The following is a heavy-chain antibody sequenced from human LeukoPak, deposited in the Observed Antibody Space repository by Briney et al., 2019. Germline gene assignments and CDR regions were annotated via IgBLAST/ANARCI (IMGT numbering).Heavy chain of an antibody. J-gene: IGHJ4*02. Sequence: RESLKISCKGSGYSFTSYWIGWVRQMPGKGLEWMGIIYPGDSATRYSPSFQGQVTISADKSISTAYLQWSSLKASDTAMYYCARAPRYCTNGVCYTGDYWGQGTLVTVSS. CDR3: ARAPRYCTNGVCYTGDY. CDR1: GYSFTSYW. D-gene: IGHD2-8*01. V-gene: IGHV5-51*01. CDR2: IYPGDSAT.